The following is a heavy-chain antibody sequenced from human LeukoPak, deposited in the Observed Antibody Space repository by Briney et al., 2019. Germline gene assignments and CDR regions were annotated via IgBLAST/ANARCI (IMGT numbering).Heavy chain of an antibody. V-gene: IGHV3-72*01. Sequence: GGSLRLSCADSGFIFSDHYMDWGRQAPGKGLEWVARIRNKANSYTTAYAASVSGRFTISRDDSKNSLYLQMNSLNTEDTATYYCVSGFCSGGSCYSEPSAYWGQGTLVTVSS. D-gene: IGHD2-15*01. CDR2: IRNKANSYTT. CDR3: VSGFCSGGSCYSEPSAY. J-gene: IGHJ4*02. CDR1: GFIFSDHY.